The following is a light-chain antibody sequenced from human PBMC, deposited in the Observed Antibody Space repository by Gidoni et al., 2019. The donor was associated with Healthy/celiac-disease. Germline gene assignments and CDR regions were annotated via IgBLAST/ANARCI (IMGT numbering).Light chain of an antibody. CDR3: QQYKNWPPSIT. J-gene: IGKJ5*01. CDR2: GAS. V-gene: IGKV3-15*01. CDR1: QSVRSN. Sequence: EIVMTQSPATMSVSPGERATLSCRASQSVRSNLAWYQQKPGQAPRLLIYGASTRATGIPARFSDSGSGTEFTLTISSLQSEDFAVYYCQQYKNWPPSITFGQGTRLEIK.